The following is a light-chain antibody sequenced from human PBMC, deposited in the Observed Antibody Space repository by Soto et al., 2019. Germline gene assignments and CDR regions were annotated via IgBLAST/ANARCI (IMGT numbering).Light chain of an antibody. CDR1: QSVGSS. CDR3: QQYNNWLWT. Sequence: EIVLTQSPATLSLSPGERATLSCRASQSVGSSLAWYQQKLGQAPRLLIYEALNRATGIPARFSGSGSGTEFTLTISSLQSEDFAVYYCQQYNNWLWTFGQGTKVDIK. CDR2: EAL. J-gene: IGKJ1*01. V-gene: IGKV3-11*01.